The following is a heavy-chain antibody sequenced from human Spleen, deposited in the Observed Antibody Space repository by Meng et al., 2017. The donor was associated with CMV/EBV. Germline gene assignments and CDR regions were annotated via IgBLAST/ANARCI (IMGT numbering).Heavy chain of an antibody. CDR2: IFYSGNT. V-gene: IGHV4-59*01. J-gene: IGHJ4*02. CDR1: GGFISTYC. CDR3: ARAQPQQLVHGY. Sequence: SETLSLTCAMSGGFISTYCWSWVRQPPGKGLEFIGCIFYSGNTKNKPSLKSRVTMSIDTSKNQFSLKLSSVTAADTAVYYCARAQPQQLVHGYWGQGTLVTVSS. D-gene: IGHD6-13*01.